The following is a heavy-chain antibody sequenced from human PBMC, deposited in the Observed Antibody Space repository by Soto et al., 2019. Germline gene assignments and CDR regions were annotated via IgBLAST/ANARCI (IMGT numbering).Heavy chain of an antibody. V-gene: IGHV3-73*02. D-gene: IGHD1-26*01. J-gene: IGHJ4*01. CDR2: IRSKANSYLI. Sequence: EVQLVESGGGLVQPGGSLRLSCAASGLNFIDSAMHWVRQASGKGLEWIARIRSKANSYLIAYDESVRGRFIISRDDSKNTAYLQMNDLKTEDTATYYCARGGEMGLNDYWGQRTLVTVS. CDR3: ARGGEMGLNDY. CDR1: GLNFIDSA.